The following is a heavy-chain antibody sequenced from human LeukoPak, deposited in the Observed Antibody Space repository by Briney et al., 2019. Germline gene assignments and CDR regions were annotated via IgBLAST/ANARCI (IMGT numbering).Heavy chain of an antibody. CDR1: GGSISSGSYY. D-gene: IGHD3-10*01. Sequence: PSETLSLTCTVSGGSISSGSYYWSWIRQPAGKGLEWIGRVFTTGSTNYNPSLRSRVIISVDTSKNQFSLKLSSVTAADTAVYYCARDLSRGPPYNWFDPWGQGTLVTVSS. CDR3: ARDLSRGPPYNWFDP. J-gene: IGHJ5*02. V-gene: IGHV4-61*02. CDR2: VFTTGST.